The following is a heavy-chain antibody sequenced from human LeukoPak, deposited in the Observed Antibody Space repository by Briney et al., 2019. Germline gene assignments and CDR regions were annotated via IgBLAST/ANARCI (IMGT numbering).Heavy chain of an antibody. J-gene: IGHJ4*02. CDR2: ISWNSGSI. CDR1: GFTFDDYA. D-gene: IGHD3-10*01. V-gene: IGHV3-9*01. CDR3: AKDIFTMVRGVFDY. Sequence: PGGSLRLSCAASGFTFDDYAMHWVRQAPGKGLAWVSGISWNSGSIGYADSVKGRFTISRDNAKNSLYLQMNSLRAEDTALYYCAKDIFTMVRGVFDYWGQGTLVTVSS.